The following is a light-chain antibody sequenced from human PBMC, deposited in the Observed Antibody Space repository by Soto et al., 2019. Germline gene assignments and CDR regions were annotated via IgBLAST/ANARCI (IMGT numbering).Light chain of an antibody. CDR1: QSINIW. Sequence: IQMTQSPSTLSASEGDRVTITCRASQSINIWLAWYQQKPGKAPKLLIYDASSLESGVPSRFSGSGSGTEFTLTISSLQPDDFATYYCQQYNSYPWTFGQGTRVEVK. CDR2: DAS. V-gene: IGKV1-5*01. CDR3: QQYNSYPWT. J-gene: IGKJ1*01.